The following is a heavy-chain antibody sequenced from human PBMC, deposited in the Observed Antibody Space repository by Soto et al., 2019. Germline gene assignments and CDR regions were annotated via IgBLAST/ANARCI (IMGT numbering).Heavy chain of an antibody. J-gene: IGHJ4*02. V-gene: IGHV1-18*01. CDR2: ISAYNGNT. CDR3: ARRVNYDSSGYSVY. CDR1: GYTFTSYG. Sequence: GASVKVSCKASGYTFTSYGISWVRQAPGQGLEWMGWISAYNGNTNYAQKLQGRVTMTTDTSTSTAYMELRSLRSDDTAVYYCARRVNYDSSGYSVYWGQGTLVTVSS. D-gene: IGHD3-22*01.